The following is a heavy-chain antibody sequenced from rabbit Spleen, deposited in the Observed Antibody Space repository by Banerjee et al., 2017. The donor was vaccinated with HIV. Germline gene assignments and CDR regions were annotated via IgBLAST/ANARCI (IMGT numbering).Heavy chain of an antibody. J-gene: IGHJ4*01. Sequence: QLMESGGGLVQPGGSLKLSCTASGFDFSSYYMSWVRQAPGKGLEWIGYFDPVFGSTYYASWVNGRFTISSHNAQNTLYLQLNSLTVADTATYFCARGVSAGYDGIGYVPYYFYLWGPGTLVTVS. CDR3: ARGVSAGYDGIGYVPYYFYL. CDR2: FDPVFGST. CDR1: GFDFSSYY. V-gene: IGHV1S7*01. D-gene: IGHD4-2*01.